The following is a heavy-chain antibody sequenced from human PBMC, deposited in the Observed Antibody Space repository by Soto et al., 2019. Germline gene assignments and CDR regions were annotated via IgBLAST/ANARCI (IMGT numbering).Heavy chain of an antibody. J-gene: IGHJ5*02. CDR1: GFTVSSSY. D-gene: IGHD2-2*01. Sequence: GGSLRLSCAASGFTVSSSYMSWVRQAPGKGLEWVSFIYRGDSINYADPVKGRFTISTDNSKNMLYLQMSSLRADDTAVYYCARAMYNAMDSKDNWFDPCGQGTLVPVSS. CDR3: ARAMYNAMDSKDNWFDP. CDR2: IYRGDSI. V-gene: IGHV3-66*01.